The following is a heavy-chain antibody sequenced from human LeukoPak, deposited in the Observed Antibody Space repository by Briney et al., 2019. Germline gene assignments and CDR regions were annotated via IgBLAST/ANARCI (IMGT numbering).Heavy chain of an antibody. J-gene: IGHJ4*02. D-gene: IGHD3-3*01. CDR1: GFTFSSYG. V-gene: IGHV3-30*18. Sequence: GRSLRLPCAASGFTFSSYGMQWVRQAPGKGLEWVAVISYDGSNKYYADSVKGRFTISRDNSKNTLYLQMNSLRAEDTAVYYYAKDLRFLEWTFDYWGQGTLVTVSS. CDR3: AKDLRFLEWTFDY. CDR2: ISYDGSNK.